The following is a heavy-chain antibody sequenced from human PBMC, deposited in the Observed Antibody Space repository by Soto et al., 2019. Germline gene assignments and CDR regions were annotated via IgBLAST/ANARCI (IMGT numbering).Heavy chain of an antibody. CDR3: ATDGSGYGRFDY. D-gene: IGHD5-12*01. Sequence: SETLSLTCTVSGGSISSGDYYWSWIRQPPGKGLEWIGYIYYSGSTYYNPSLKSRVTISVDTSKNQFSLNLNSVTAADTAVYYCATDGSGYGRFDYWGQGTLVTVSS. CDR1: GGSISSGDYY. CDR2: IYYSGST. V-gene: IGHV4-30-4*01. J-gene: IGHJ4*02.